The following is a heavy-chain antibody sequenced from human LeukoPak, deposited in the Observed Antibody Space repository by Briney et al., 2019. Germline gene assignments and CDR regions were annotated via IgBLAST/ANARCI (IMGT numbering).Heavy chain of an antibody. Sequence: PSETLSLTCTVSGDSISSSSYYWGWIRQPPGKRLEWIGSIYYSGSTYYSPSLKSRVTISVDTSKNQFSLKLSSVTAADTAVYYCARAHSAWSGNLDYWGQGTLVTVSS. D-gene: IGHD3-3*01. J-gene: IGHJ4*02. CDR1: GDSISSSSYY. CDR3: ARAHSAWSGNLDY. V-gene: IGHV4-39*07. CDR2: IYYSGST.